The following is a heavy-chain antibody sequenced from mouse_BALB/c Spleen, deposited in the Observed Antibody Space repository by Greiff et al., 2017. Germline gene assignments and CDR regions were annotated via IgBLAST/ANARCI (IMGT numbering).Heavy chain of an antibody. D-gene: IGHD1-1*01. CDR2: ISYSGST. CDR3: ARGGYYDGGFAY. V-gene: IGHV3-2*02. CDR1: GYSITSDYA. Sequence: EVKLVESGPGLVKPSQSLSLTCTVTGYSITSDYAWNWIRQFPGNKLEWMGYISYSGSTSYNPSLKSRISITRDTSKNQFFLQLNSVTTEDTATYYCARGGYYDGGFAYWGQGTLVTVSA. J-gene: IGHJ3*01.